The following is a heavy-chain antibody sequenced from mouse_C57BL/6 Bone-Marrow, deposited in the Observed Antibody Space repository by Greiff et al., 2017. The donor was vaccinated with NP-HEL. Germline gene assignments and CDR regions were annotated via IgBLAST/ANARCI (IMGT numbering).Heavy chain of an antibody. CDR1: GFSLTSYG. CDR2: IWGVGST. CDR3: ASTIVTTGAFAY. Sequence: VKLQESGPGLVAPSQSLSITCTVSGFSLTSYGVDWVRQSPGKGLEWLGVIWGVGSTNYNSALKSRLSISKDNSKSQVFLKMNSLQTDDTAMYYCASTIVTTGAFAYWGQGTLVTVSA. J-gene: IGHJ3*01. V-gene: IGHV2-6*01. D-gene: IGHD2-5*01.